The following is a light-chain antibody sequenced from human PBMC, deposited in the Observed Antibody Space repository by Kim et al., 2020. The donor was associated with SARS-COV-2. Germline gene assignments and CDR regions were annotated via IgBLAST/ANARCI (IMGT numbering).Light chain of an antibody. J-gene: IGKJ1*01. Sequence: DIQMTQSPSTLSASVGDKVTITCRASQRISNWLAWYQQKPGKAPKLLIYKASTLESWVPLRFSASGSGTEFTLTISGLQPDDFATYYCQQFDTYSYAWTFGQGTKVEVK. V-gene: IGKV1-5*03. CDR1: QRISNW. CDR3: QQFDTYSYAWT. CDR2: KAS.